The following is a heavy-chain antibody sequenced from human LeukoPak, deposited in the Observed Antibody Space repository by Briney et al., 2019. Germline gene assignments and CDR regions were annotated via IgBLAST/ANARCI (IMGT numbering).Heavy chain of an antibody. Sequence: ASVKVSCKVSGYTLTELSMHWVRQAPGKGLEWMGGFDPEDGETIYAQKFQGRVTMTEDTSTDTAYMELSSLRSEDTAVYYCATDSSGYYYIDYSGQGTLVTVSS. V-gene: IGHV1-24*01. D-gene: IGHD3-22*01. J-gene: IGHJ4*02. CDR2: FDPEDGET. CDR1: GYTLTELS. CDR3: ATDSSGYYYIDY.